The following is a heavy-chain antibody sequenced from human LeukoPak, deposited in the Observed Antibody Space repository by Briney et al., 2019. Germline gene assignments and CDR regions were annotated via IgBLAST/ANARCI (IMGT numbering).Heavy chain of an antibody. D-gene: IGHD3/OR15-3a*01. J-gene: IGHJ6*02. V-gene: IGHV3-30*03. CDR1: GFTFSGDG. CDR3: ARENPVRTGYPYYYGMDV. Sequence: PGGSLRLSCAASGFTFSGDGMHWVREAPGKGLEWVAGISYDAGNKWYADSVKGRFTISRDTSKNTLYLQMNSLRAEDTAVFYCARENPVRTGYPYYYGMDVWGQGTTVTVSS. CDR2: ISYDAGNK.